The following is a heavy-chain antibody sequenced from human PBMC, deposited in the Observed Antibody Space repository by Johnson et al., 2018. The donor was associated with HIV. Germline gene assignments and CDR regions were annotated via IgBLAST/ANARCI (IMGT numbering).Heavy chain of an antibody. D-gene: IGHD3-10*02. J-gene: IGHJ3*02. V-gene: IGHV3-66*01. Sequence: VQLVESGGDLVQPGGSLRLSCAASGFTVSGNYMSWVRQAPGKWLEWVSVIYSGGSTQYADFVKGRFSISRDTSKNTVYLQMNSLRVEDTALYYCASVRRGALDIWGQGTMVTVSS. CDR1: GFTVSGNY. CDR2: IYSGGST. CDR3: ASVRRGALDI.